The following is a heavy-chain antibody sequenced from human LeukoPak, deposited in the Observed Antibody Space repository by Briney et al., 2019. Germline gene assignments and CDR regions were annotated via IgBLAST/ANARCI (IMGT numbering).Heavy chain of an antibody. CDR2: INHSGST. J-gene: IGHJ4*02. CDR3: WAIVPTNKLDY. Sequence: KPSETLSLTCAVYGGSFSGYYWSWIRQPPGKGLEWIGEINHSGSTNYNPSLKSRVTISVDTSKNQFSLKLSPVTAADTAVYYCWAIVPTNKLDYWGQGTLVTVSS. V-gene: IGHV4-34*01. CDR1: GGSFSGYY. D-gene: IGHD5-12*01.